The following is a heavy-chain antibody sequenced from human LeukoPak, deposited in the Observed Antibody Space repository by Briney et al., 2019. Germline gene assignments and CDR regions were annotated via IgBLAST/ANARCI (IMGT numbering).Heavy chain of an antibody. J-gene: IGHJ6*03. D-gene: IGHD1-26*01. CDR2: IRYDGSNK. CDR1: GFTFSSYG. V-gene: IGHV3-30*02. CDR3: AKDFEWELKDYYYYYMDV. Sequence: GGSLRLSCAASGFTFSSYGMHWVRQAPGKGLEWVAFIRYDGSNKYYADSVKGRFTISRDNSKNTLYLQMNSLRAEDTAVYYCAKDFEWELKDYYYYYMDVWGKGTTVTVSS.